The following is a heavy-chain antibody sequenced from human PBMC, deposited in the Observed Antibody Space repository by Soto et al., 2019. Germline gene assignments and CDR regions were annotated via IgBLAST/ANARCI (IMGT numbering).Heavy chain of an antibody. CDR3: VRRYFASADC. V-gene: IGHV3-11*01. D-gene: IGHD3-10*01. CDR1: GFTFSNYY. Sequence: VQLVESGGGLVKPGGSLRLSCVASGFTFSNYYMSWIRQAPGKGLEWVSYITNSDSTTLYADSVKGRFTISRDNAKNSLYLQMNSLTVEDTAVYYCVRRYFASADCWSQGTLVTVSS. J-gene: IGHJ4*02. CDR2: ITNSDSTT.